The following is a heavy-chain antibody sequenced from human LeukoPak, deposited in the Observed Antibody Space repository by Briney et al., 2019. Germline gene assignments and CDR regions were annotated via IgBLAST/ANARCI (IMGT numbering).Heavy chain of an antibody. CDR1: GYTFTSYG. CDR3: ARDRVYYYDSSGYLD. Sequence: ASVKVSCKASGYTFTSYGISWVRQAPGQGLEWMGWISAYNGNTNYAQKLQGRVTMTTDTSTSTAYMEPRSLRSDDTAVYYCARDRVYYYDSSGYLDWGQGTLVTVSS. J-gene: IGHJ4*02. CDR2: ISAYNGNT. D-gene: IGHD3-22*01. V-gene: IGHV1-18*01.